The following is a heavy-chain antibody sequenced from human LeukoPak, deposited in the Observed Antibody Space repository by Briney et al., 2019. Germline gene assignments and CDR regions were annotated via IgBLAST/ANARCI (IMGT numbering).Heavy chain of an antibody. CDR2: INHSGST. CDR1: GGSFSGYY. V-gene: IGHV4-34*01. D-gene: IGHD6-13*01. Sequence: SETLSLTCAVYGGSFSGYYWSWIRQPPGKGLEWIGEINHSGSTNYNPSLKSRVTISVDTSKNQFSLKLSSVTAAHTAVYYSAAYSSSLIAYYCDYWAQGTLVTVSS. J-gene: IGHJ4*02. CDR3: AAYSSSLIAYYCDY.